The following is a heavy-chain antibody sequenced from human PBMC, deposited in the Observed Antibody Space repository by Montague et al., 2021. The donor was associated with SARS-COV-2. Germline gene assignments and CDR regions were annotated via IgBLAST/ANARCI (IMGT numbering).Heavy chain of an antibody. CDR3: ARGINSAGSYYYHLDV. CDR1: GGSMSGYN. D-gene: IGHD2-21*01. V-gene: IGHV4-59*01. Sequence: SETLSLTCNVAGGSMSGYNWSWIRQPPGKGLQWIGSMYNSENTSYNPSLKSRVTISVDTCKKQFSLRLSSVTAADTAVYFCARGINSAGSYYYHLDVWAKGPRSPSP. CDR2: MYNSENT. J-gene: IGHJ6*02.